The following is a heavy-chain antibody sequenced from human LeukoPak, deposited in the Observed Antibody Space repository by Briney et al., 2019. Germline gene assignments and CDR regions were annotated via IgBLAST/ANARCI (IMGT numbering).Heavy chain of an antibody. CDR2: ISGGGGAT. V-gene: IGHV3-23*01. CDR3: AKSMGSIDFDY. Sequence: GGSLRLSCVASGFTFSGFAMSWVRQAPGKGLEWVSAISGGGGATYYADSVKGRFTISRDNSKNTVYLQMNSLRAEDTALYYCAKSMGSIDFDYWGQGSLVTVSS. J-gene: IGHJ4*02. D-gene: IGHD2/OR15-2a*01. CDR1: GFTFSGFA.